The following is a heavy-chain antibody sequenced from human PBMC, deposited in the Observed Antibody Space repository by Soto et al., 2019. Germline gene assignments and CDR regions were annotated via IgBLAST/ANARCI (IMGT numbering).Heavy chain of an antibody. J-gene: IGHJ4*02. Sequence: HPGGSLRLSCAASGFTFSSYAMHWVRQAPGKGLEWVAVISYDGSNKYYADSVKGRFTISRDNSKNTLYLQMNSLRAEDTAVYYCARFERNSGGFDYWGQGTLVTVSS. V-gene: IGHV3-30-3*01. D-gene: IGHD6-25*01. CDR3: ARFERNSGGFDY. CDR2: ISYDGSNK. CDR1: GFTFSSYA.